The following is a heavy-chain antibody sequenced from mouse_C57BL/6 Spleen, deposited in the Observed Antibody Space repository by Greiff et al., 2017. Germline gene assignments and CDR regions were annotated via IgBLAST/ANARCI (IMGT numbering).Heavy chain of an antibody. J-gene: IGHJ4*01. V-gene: IGHV5-6*01. CDR3: ASSDGYYDAMDY. Sequence: EVQGVESGGDLVKPGGSLKLSCAASGFSFSSDGMSWVRQTPDKRLEWVANISSGCSYTYYPDSVKGRFTISRDTAKNTLYLQMSSLKSEETAMYYCASSDGYYDAMDYWGQGTSVTVSS. CDR1: GFSFSSDG. CDR2: ISSGCSYT. D-gene: IGHD2-3*01.